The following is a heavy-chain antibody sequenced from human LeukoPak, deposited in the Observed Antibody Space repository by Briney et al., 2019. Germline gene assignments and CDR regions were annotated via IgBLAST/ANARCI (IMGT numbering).Heavy chain of an antibody. Sequence: PGGSLRLSCAASGFTFSSYAMSWVRQAPGKGLEWVSATSGSGGSTYYADSVKGRFTISRDNSKNTLYLQMNSLRAEDTAVYYCAKPPVGARYYFDYWGQGTLVTVSS. D-gene: IGHD1-26*01. V-gene: IGHV3-23*01. CDR2: TSGSGGST. CDR3: AKPPVGARYYFDY. CDR1: GFTFSSYA. J-gene: IGHJ4*02.